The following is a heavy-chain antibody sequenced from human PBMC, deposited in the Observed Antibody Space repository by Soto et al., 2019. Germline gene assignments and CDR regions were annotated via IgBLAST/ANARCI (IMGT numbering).Heavy chain of an antibody. CDR3: ATLRGVHRNNRFDP. CDR2: ISSSGSTI. D-gene: IGHD1-1*01. Sequence: GSLRLSCAASGFTFSDYYMSWIRQAPGKGLEWVSYISSSGSTIYYADSVKGRFTISRDNAKNSLYLQMNSLRAEDTAVYYCATLRGVHRNNRFDPWGQGTLVTVSS. CDR1: GFTFSDYY. J-gene: IGHJ5*02. V-gene: IGHV3-11*01.